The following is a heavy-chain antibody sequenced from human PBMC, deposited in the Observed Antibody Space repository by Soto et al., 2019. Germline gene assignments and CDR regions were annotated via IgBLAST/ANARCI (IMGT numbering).Heavy chain of an antibody. D-gene: IGHD6-6*01. CDR1: GFTFSSYG. Sequence: QVQLVESGGGVVQPGRSLRLSCAASGFTFSSYGMHWVRQAPGKGLEWVAVIWYDGSNKYYADSVKGRFTISRDNSKNTLYLQMNSLRAEDTAVYYCARDRGAARPSYYSYGMDVWGQGTTVTVSS. J-gene: IGHJ6*02. CDR2: IWYDGSNK. V-gene: IGHV3-33*01. CDR3: ARDRGAARPSYYSYGMDV.